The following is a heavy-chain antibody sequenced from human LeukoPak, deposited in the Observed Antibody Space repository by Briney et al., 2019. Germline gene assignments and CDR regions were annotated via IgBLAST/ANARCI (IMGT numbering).Heavy chain of an antibody. CDR3: ARHVWSKRFLEWDQAFDI. D-gene: IGHD3-3*01. CDR2: IYYSGST. Sequence: KPSETLSLTCTVSGGSISSSSYYWGWIRQPPGKGLEWIGSIYYSGSTYYNPSLKSRVTISVDTSKNQFSLKLSSVTAADTAVYYCARHVWSKRFLEWDQAFDIWGQGTMVTVSS. J-gene: IGHJ3*02. CDR1: GGSISSSSYY. V-gene: IGHV4-39*01.